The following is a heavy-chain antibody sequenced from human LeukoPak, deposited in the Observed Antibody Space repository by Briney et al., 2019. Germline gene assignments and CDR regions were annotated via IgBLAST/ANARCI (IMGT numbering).Heavy chain of an antibody. D-gene: IGHD3-22*01. CDR2: ISSSGSTI. J-gene: IGHJ6*02. CDR3: ARVNGLVVVPGFSYYYGMDV. V-gene: IGHV3-11*01. Sequence: PGGSLRLSCAASGFTFSDYYMSWIRQAPGKGLEWVSYISSSGSTIYYADSVKGRFTISRDNAKNSLYLQMNSLRAEDTAVYYCARVNGLVVVPGFSYYYGMDVWGQGTTVTVSS. CDR1: GFTFSDYY.